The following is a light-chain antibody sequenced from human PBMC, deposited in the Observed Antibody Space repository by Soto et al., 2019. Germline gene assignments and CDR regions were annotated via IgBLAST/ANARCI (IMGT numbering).Light chain of an antibody. V-gene: IGLV1-44*01. J-gene: IGLJ2*01. CDR1: SSNVGTNI. Sequence: QSVLTQPPSASGTPGQRVTISCSGSSSNVGTNIVNWYQHLPGAAPKLLIYNNNQRPSGVPDRFSGSNSGTSASLATSVLESEDEADYYCAAWDDSVNGVLFGGGTKLTVL. CDR3: AAWDDSVNGVL. CDR2: NNN.